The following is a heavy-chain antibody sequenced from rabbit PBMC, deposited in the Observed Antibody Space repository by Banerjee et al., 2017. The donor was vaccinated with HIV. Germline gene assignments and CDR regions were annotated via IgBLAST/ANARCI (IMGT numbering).Heavy chain of an antibody. CDR3: ARFGQYYSDSSDL. CDR1: GFSLSSYD. J-gene: IGHJ4*01. Sequence: QEQLEEYGGDLVQPEGSLTLTCTASGFSLSSYDMCWVRQAPGKGLEWIGCIWTGSSGSTYYASWAKGRFTISKTSSTTVTLQMTSLTAADTATYFCARFGQYYSDSSDLWGPGTLVTVS. V-gene: IGHV1S45*01. D-gene: IGHD4-1*01. CDR2: IWTGSSGST.